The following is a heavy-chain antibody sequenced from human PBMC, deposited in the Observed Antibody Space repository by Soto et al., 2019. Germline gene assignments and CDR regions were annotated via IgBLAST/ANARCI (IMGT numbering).Heavy chain of an antibody. CDR2: ISSNGGST. V-gene: IGHV3-64*01. CDR1: GFTFSSYA. J-gene: IGHJ4*02. CDR3: ASGGMVRGVIFDY. D-gene: IGHD3-10*01. Sequence: EVQLVESGGGLVQPGGSLRLSCAASGFTFSSYAMHWVRQAPGKGLEYVSAISSNGGSTYYANSVKGRFTISRDNSKNTLYRQMGSLRAEDMAVYYCASGGMVRGVIFDYWGQGTLVTVSS.